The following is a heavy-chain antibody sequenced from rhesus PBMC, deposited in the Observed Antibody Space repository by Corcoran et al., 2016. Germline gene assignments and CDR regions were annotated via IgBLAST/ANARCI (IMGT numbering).Heavy chain of an antibody. D-gene: IGHD6S26*01. CDR3: GRFRYITEAGPKSHI. J-gene: IGHJ4*01. Sequence: QVQLQESGPGLVKPSETLSLTCAVSGDSLTRYWWTWIRQPPGKGLEGRGGWIGEMIGDTGGSSYNPSLKSRVTISKDASNNHFFLNLRSVTAADTAVYYCGRFRYITEAGPKSHIGGQGVLVTVSS. CDR1: GDSLTRYW. CDR2: MIGDTGGS. V-gene: IGHV4-80*01.